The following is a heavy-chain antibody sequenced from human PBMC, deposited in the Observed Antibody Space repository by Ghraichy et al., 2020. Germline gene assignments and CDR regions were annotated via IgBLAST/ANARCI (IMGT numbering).Heavy chain of an antibody. CDR3: AKVASSTVGWDSFDY. CDR1: GFSFSITA. V-gene: IGHV3-23*01. Sequence: GGSLRLSCDASGFSFSITAMTWVRQAPGKGLEWVSAINGRGSYTYYADSVKGRFTISRDNSKSTLFLQMNSLTAGDTAVYFCAKVASSTVGWDSFDYWGQGTLVTVSS. J-gene: IGHJ4*02. CDR2: INGRGSYT. D-gene: IGHD1-26*01.